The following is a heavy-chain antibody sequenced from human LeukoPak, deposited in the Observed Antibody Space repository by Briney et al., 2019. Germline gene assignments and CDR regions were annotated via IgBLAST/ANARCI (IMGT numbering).Heavy chain of an antibody. J-gene: IGHJ6*04. Sequence: ASVKVSCKASGGTFNSYAISWVRQAPGQGLEWMGGIIPIFGTANYAQKFQGRVTITADKSTSTAYMELSSLRSEDTAVYYCARSYQQEEYGMDVWGKGTTVTVSS. CDR2: IIPIFGTA. CDR1: GGTFNSYA. V-gene: IGHV1-69*06. D-gene: IGHD2-2*01. CDR3: ARSYQQEEYGMDV.